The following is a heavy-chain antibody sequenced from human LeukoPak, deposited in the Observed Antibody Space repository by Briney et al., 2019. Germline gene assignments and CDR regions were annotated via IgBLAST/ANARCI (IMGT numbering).Heavy chain of an antibody. D-gene: IGHD3-22*01. CDR3: ARGPSGYYDSSGYYGFDY. CDR2: IIPIFGTA. J-gene: IGHJ4*02. Sequence: GSSVKVSCKASGGTFSSYAISCVRQAPGQGLEWMGGIIPIFGTANYAQKFQGRVTITTDESTSTAYMELSSLRSEDTAVYYCARGPSGYYDSSGYYGFDYWGQGTLVTVSS. V-gene: IGHV1-69*05. CDR1: GGTFSSYA.